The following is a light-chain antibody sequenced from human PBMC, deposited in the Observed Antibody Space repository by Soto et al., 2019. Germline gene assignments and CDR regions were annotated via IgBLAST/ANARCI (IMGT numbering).Light chain of an antibody. V-gene: IGKV1-9*01. J-gene: IGKJ4*01. Sequence: DIQLSQSPSFLSASVGDRVTITCRASQDISKYLAWYQQKSGKAPKLLIYDSSTLQSGVPSRFSGGGSGTEFALTISSLQPEDFATYYCQQYDNLPPLTFGGGTKVEIK. CDR1: QDISKY. CDR2: DSS. CDR3: QQYDNLPPLT.